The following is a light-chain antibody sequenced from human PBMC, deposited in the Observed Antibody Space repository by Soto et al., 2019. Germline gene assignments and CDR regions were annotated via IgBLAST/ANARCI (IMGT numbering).Light chain of an antibody. CDR1: QSVSSY. Sequence: EIVLAQAPATLSLSPGERYTLSCRASQSVSSYLAWYQQKPGQAPRLXXYDASDRATGIPARFSGSGSGTDFTLTISSLEPEDFAVYYCQQRSNWPPITFGQGTRLEIK. CDR2: DAS. V-gene: IGKV3-11*01. CDR3: QQRSNWPPIT. J-gene: IGKJ5*01.